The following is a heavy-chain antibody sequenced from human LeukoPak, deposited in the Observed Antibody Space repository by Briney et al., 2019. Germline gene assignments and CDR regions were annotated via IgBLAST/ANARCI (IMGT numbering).Heavy chain of an antibody. Sequence: SETLSLTCTVHGASFVGRHWSWIRRPPGKGLEWLGEASHAGITNYNPSLKSRVSISVDTSKDQFSLNLASVTAADTAIYYCARGRANWDYDFDYWGPGTLVTVSS. J-gene: IGHJ4*02. CDR2: ASHAGIT. CDR3: ARGRANWDYDFDY. D-gene: IGHD1-7*01. CDR1: GASFVGRH. V-gene: IGHV4-34*01.